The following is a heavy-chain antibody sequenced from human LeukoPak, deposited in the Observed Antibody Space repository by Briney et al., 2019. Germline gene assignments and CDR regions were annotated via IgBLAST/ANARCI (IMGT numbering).Heavy chain of an antibody. CDR1: GFTFSSYA. V-gene: IGHV3-23*01. J-gene: IGHJ4*02. CDR3: AKEHLNYYGSGSYGDY. CDR2: ISGSGGST. Sequence: PGGSLRLSCAASGFTFSSYAMSWVRQAPGKGLEWASAISGSGGSTYYADSVKGRFTISRDNSKNTLYLHMNSLRAEDTAVYYCAKEHLNYYGSGSYGDYWGQGTLVTVSS. D-gene: IGHD3-10*01.